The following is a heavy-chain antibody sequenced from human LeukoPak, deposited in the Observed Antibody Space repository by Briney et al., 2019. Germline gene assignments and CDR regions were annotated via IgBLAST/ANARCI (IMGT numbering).Heavy chain of an antibody. D-gene: IGHD5-18*01. V-gene: IGHV4-59*01. J-gene: IGHJ4*01. CDR2: INHSGST. CDR3: ARGDARGYSYGHFHFDH. CDR1: GGSISSYY. Sequence: ASETLSLTCTVSGGSISSYYWSWIRQPPGKGLEWIGEINHSGSTNYSPSLKSRVTLSVDTSKNQFSLKLSSVTAADTAVYYCARGDARGYSYGHFHFDHWGHGTLVTVSS.